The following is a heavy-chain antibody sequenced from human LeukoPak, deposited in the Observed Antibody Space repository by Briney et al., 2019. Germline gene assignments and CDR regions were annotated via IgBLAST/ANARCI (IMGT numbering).Heavy chain of an antibody. V-gene: IGHV3-74*01. J-gene: IGHJ4*02. D-gene: IGHD6-13*01. Sequence: GRSLRLSCAASGFTFSSYWMHWVRQAPGKGLVWVSRISSDGSITSYADSVRGRLTISRDNAKNALYLQMNSLRAEDTAVYYCARQTATGTDSWGQGTLVTVSS. CDR2: ISSDGSIT. CDR3: ARQTATGTDS. CDR1: GFTFSSYW.